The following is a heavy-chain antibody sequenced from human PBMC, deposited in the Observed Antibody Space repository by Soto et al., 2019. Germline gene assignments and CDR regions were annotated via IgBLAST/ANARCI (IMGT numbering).Heavy chain of an antibody. Sequence: ASVKVSCKASGYTFTGYYMHWVLQAPGQGPEWMGWINPNSGGTYYAQKFQGWVTMTRDTSISTAYMELSRLRSDDTAVYYCARGDIVVVPVPGWFDPWGQGTLVTVSS. CDR1: GYTFTGYY. D-gene: IGHD2-2*01. CDR3: ARGDIVVVPVPGWFDP. J-gene: IGHJ5*02. V-gene: IGHV1-2*04. CDR2: INPNSGGT.